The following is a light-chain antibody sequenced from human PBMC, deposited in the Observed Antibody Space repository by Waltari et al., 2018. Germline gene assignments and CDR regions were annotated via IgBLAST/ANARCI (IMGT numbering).Light chain of an antibody. J-gene: IGKJ1*01. V-gene: IGKV3-20*01. CDR2: AAS. Sequence: EIVLTQSPGTLSLSPGERATLPCRASQSIGLYLVQYQQKPGQAPRLLIYAASTRATGIPDRFSGSGSGTDFSLTISRLEPEDFAVYYCQNHERLPATFGQGTKVEIK. CDR1: QSIGLY. CDR3: QNHERLPAT.